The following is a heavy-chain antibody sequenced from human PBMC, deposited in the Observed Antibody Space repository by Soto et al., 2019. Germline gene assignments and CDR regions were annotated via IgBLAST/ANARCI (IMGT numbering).Heavy chain of an antibody. V-gene: IGHV6-1*01. D-gene: IGHD4-17*01. CDR3: ARAYGGNDDAFDI. CDR2: TYYRSKWYN. CDR1: GDSVSSNSAA. J-gene: IGHJ3*02. Sequence: HSQTLSLTCAISGDSVSSNSAAWNWIRQPPSRGLEWLGRTYYRSKWYNDYAVSVKSRITINPDTSKNQFSLQLNSVTPEDTAVYYCARAYGGNDDAFDIWGQGTMVTVSS.